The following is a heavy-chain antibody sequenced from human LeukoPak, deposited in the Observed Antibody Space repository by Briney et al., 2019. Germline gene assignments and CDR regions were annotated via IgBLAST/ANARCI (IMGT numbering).Heavy chain of an antibody. Sequence: NSGGSLRLSCAGSEFTFSNAWMHWVRQAPGKGLEWVGRINSKTDGGTTDYAAPVKGRFTISRDDSKNTLYLQMNSLKTEDTAVYYCTTFGYDAFDIWGQGTVVTASS. D-gene: IGHD5-12*01. V-gene: IGHV3-15*01. J-gene: IGHJ3*02. CDR3: TTFGYDAFDI. CDR2: INSKTDGGTT. CDR1: EFTFSNAW.